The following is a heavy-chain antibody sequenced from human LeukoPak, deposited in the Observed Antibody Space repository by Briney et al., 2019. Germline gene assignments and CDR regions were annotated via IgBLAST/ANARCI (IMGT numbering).Heavy chain of an antibody. CDR2: IYTSGST. Sequence: SETLSLTCTVSGGSISSGSYYWSWIRQPAGKGLEWIGRIYTSGSTNYNPSLKSRVTISVDTSKNQFSLKLSSVTAADTAVYYCAGDGYYDSSGYPHFDYWGQGTLVTVSS. D-gene: IGHD3-22*01. CDR1: GGSISSGSYY. J-gene: IGHJ4*02. V-gene: IGHV4-61*02. CDR3: AGDGYYDSSGYPHFDY.